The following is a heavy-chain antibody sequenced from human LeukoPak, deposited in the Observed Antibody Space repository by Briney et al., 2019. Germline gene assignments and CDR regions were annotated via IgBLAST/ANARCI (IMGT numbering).Heavy chain of an antibody. V-gene: IGHV1-2*02. CDR3: ARDRKVVVALYGEFDP. Sequence: ASVTVSCKASGYTFTGYYMHWVRQAPGQGLEWVGLINPNSGGTNYAQKFQGRVTMTRDTSISTAYMELSRLRSDDTAVYYCARDRKVVVALYGEFDPWGQGTLVTVSS. J-gene: IGHJ5*02. D-gene: IGHD2-21*01. CDR2: INPNSGGT. CDR1: GYTFTGYY.